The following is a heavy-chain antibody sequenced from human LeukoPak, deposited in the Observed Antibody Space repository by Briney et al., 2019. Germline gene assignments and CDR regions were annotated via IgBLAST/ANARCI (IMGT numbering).Heavy chain of an antibody. CDR3: ARRLTQYDCFDP. CDR1: GDSVSSSSVT. D-gene: IGHD2-2*01. J-gene: IGHJ5*02. Sequence: SQTLSLTCAISGDSVSSSSVTWNWIRQSPSRGLEWLGRTYYRSTWYNDYAVSVRGRITVNPDTSKNQFSLHLNSVTPEDTAVYYCARRLTQYDCFDPWGQGILVTVSS. V-gene: IGHV6-1*01. CDR2: TYYRSTWYN.